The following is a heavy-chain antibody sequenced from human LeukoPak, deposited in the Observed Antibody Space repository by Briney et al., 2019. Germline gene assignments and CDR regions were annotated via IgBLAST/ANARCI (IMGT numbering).Heavy chain of an antibody. D-gene: IGHD6-19*01. CDR1: GFTFSNYA. CDR2: ISDDGSRQ. Sequence: PGGSLRLSCAATGFTFSNYAIHWGRQAPGKGLEWVAFISDDGSRQHYADSVKGRFTISRDNAKNSLYLQMNSLRAEDTAVYYCARDCSGWYAGNSGGMDVWGQGTTVTVSS. V-gene: IGHV3-30-3*01. CDR3: ARDCSGWYAGNSGGMDV. J-gene: IGHJ6*02.